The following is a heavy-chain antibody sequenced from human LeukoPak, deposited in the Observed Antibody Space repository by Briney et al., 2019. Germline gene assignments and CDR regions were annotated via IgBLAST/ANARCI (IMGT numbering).Heavy chain of an antibody. V-gene: IGHV3-30-3*01. Sequence: GGSLRLSCAASGFTFSSYAMHWVRQAPGKGLEWVAVISYDGSNKYYADSVKGRFTISRDNSKNTLYPQMNSLRAEDTAVYYCARGPYDSSGYYPDYWGQGTLVTVSS. CDR1: GFTFSSYA. CDR2: ISYDGSNK. J-gene: IGHJ4*02. CDR3: ARGPYDSSGYYPDY. D-gene: IGHD3-22*01.